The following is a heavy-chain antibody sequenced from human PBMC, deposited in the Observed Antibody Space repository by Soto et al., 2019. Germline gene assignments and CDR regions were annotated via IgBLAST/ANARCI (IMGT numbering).Heavy chain of an antibody. CDR1: RDTFTSYY. J-gene: IGHJ5*02. D-gene: IGHD3-3*01. CDR3: ARSSGGNFGRNREGSNRYAP. CDR2: INPHGGST. Sequence: DDSVKVSCKAPRDTFTSYYINLVRHAPGQGLEWMGVINPHGGSTAYAQKFKGRVALTRDTSASTVYMEVSSLTSEDTAMYYCARSSGGNFGRNREGSNRYAPWAHGTLDAVSP. V-gene: IGHV1-46*01.